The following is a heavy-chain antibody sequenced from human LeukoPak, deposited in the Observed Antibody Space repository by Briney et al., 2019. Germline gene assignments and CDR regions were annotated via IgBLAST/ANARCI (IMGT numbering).Heavy chain of an antibody. V-gene: IGHV4-34*01. J-gene: IGHJ4*02. Sequence: SETLSLTCAVYGGSFSGYYWSWIRQPPGKGLEWIGEINHSGSTNYNPSLKSRVTISVDTSKNQFSLKLSSVTAADTAVYYCARGIVGGPPYYFDYWGQGTLVTVSS. CDR2: INHSGST. D-gene: IGHD1-26*01. CDR3: ARGIVGGPPYYFDY. CDR1: GGSFSGYY.